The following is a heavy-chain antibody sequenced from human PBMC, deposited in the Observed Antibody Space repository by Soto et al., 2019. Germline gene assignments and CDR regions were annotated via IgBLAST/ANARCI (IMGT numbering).Heavy chain of an antibody. D-gene: IGHD2-15*01. CDR3: ARGITATRYYGMDV. J-gene: IGHJ6*02. V-gene: IGHV1-69*06. Sequence: SVKVSCKASGGTFSSYAISWVRQAPGQGLEWMGGIIPIFGTANYAQKFQGRVTITADKSTSTAYMELSSLRSEDTAVYYCARGITATRYYGMDVWGQGTTVTVSS. CDR1: GGTFSSYA. CDR2: IIPIFGTA.